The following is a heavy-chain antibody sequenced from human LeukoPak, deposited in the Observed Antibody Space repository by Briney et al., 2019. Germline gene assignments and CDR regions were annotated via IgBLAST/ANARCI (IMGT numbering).Heavy chain of an antibody. D-gene: IGHD3-9*01. J-gene: IGHJ2*01. CDR2: IYYSGST. V-gene: IGHV4-39*07. CDR3: ARVADILTGYYHWYFDL. Sequence: SETLSLTCTVSGGSISSSSYYWGWIRQPPGKGLEWIGSIYYSGSTYYNPSLKSRVTISVDTSKNQFSLKLSSVTAADTAVYYCARVADILTGYYHWYFDLWGRGTLVTVSS. CDR1: GGSISSSSYY.